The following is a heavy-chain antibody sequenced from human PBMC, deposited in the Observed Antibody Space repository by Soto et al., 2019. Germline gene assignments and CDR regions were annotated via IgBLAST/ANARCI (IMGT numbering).Heavy chain of an antibody. CDR2: IYYSGRT. J-gene: IGHJ4*02. V-gene: IGHV4-59*01. Sequence: QVQLQESGPGLVKPSETLSLTCSISGGSISDYQWNWIRQPPGKGLEWIGYIYYSGRTNYNPSLKSRLSISLDTSTRQFSLRLRSVTAAETGVYYCARMRGLGEISPYLDYWGQGALVTVSS. D-gene: IGHD3-16*01. CDR3: ARMRGLGEISPYLDY. CDR1: GGSISDYQ.